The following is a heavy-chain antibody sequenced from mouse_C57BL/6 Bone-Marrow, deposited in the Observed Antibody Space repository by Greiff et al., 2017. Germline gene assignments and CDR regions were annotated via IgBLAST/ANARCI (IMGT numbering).Heavy chain of an antibody. J-gene: IGHJ1*03. CDR2: LYPGSGST. D-gene: IGHD3-2*02. CDR3: ARLGRLRGWYFDV. Sequence: QVQLQQPGAELVKPGASVKMSCKASGYTFTSYWITWVKQRPGQGLEWIGDLYPGSGSTNYNEEFKSKATLTVDTSSSTAYMQLSSLTSEESAVYYCARLGRLRGWYFDVWGTGTTVTVSS. CDR1: GYTFTSYW. V-gene: IGHV1-55*01.